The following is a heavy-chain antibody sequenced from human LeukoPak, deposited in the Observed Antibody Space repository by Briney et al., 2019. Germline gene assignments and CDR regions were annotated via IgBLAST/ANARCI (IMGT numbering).Heavy chain of an antibody. J-gene: IGHJ3*02. CDR3: ARGFGGGASLQGDAFDS. CDR1: GGSFSGYY. V-gene: IGHV4-34*01. CDR2: INHSGST. D-gene: IGHD3-16*01. Sequence: SETLSLTCAVYGGSFSGYYWSWIRQPPGKGLEWIGEINHSGSTNYNPSLKSRVTISVDTSKNQFSLKLSSVTAADTAVYYCARGFGGGASLQGDAFDSWGQGTVVTVSS.